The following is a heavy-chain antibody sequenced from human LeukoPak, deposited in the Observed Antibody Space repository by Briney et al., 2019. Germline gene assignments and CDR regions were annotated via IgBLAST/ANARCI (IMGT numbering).Heavy chain of an antibody. Sequence: ASVKVSCKASGYTFTNYDISWVRQAPGQGLEWMGWISAYSANTNYAQKLQGRVTMTTDTSTSTDYMELSSLRSEDTAIYYCARDNSVGDNAWWFDPWGQGTLVTVSS. D-gene: IGHD1-26*01. V-gene: IGHV1-18*01. CDR2: ISAYSANT. J-gene: IGHJ5*02. CDR1: GYTFTNYD. CDR3: ARDNSVGDNAWWFDP.